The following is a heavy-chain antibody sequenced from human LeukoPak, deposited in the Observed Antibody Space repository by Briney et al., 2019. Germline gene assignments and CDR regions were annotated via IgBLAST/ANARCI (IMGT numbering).Heavy chain of an antibody. CDR2: IYSGGNT. CDR1: GFTVSGNY. J-gene: IGHJ1*01. V-gene: IGHV3-66*01. CDR3: AGSRLSAEYFQF. Sequence: GGSLRLSCEASGFTVSGNYMNWIRQAPGKGLEWVSVIYSGGNTYYADSVKGRFSISRDNSKNTLYLQMNSLRVEDTAVYYCAGSRLSAEYFQFWGQGTLVAVSS.